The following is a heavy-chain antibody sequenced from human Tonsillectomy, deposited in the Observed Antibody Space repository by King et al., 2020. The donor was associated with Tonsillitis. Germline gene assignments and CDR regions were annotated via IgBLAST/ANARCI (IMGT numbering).Heavy chain of an antibody. J-gene: IGHJ6*02. CDR1: GGSISSYY. CDR2: IYYSGST. Sequence: VKLQESGPGLVKPSETLSLTCTVSGGSISSYYWSWIRQPPGKGLEWIGYIYYSGSTNYNPSLKSRVTISVDTSTNQFSLKMSSVTAADTAVYYCARDVRIPRPCPGESSGWYREWYYYYYGMDVCGQGTPVTVSS. CDR3: ARDVRIPRPCPGESSGWYREWYYYYYGMDV. V-gene: IGHV4-59*01. D-gene: IGHD6-19*01.